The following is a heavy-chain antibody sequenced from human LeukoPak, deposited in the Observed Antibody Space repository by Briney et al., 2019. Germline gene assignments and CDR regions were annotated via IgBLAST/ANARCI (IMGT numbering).Heavy chain of an antibody. Sequence: GASVKVSCKASGYTFTSYDINWVRQATGQGLEWMGWMNPNSGNTGYAQKFQGRVTMTRNTSISTAYMEQSSLRSEDTAVYYCARGGRGYSYGLLRVFDYWGQGALVTVSS. V-gene: IGHV1-8*01. D-gene: IGHD5-18*01. J-gene: IGHJ4*02. CDR3: ARGGRGYSYGLLRVFDY. CDR1: GYTFTSYD. CDR2: MNPNSGNT.